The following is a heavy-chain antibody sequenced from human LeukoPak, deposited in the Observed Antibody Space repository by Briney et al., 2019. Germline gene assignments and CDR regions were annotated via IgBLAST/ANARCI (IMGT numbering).Heavy chain of an antibody. CDR1: GFSFSTST. CDR2: ISGGSDDI. Sequence: GGSLRLSCVASGFSFSTSTMNWIRQAPGKGLEWVSSISGGSDDIHYADSVKGRFTISRDNAKNSVYLQMNSLRAEDTALYYCVRIPNNAGFPNWFDPWGQGTLVTVSS. D-gene: IGHD2-21*01. V-gene: IGHV3-21*01. J-gene: IGHJ5*02. CDR3: VRIPNNAGFPNWFDP.